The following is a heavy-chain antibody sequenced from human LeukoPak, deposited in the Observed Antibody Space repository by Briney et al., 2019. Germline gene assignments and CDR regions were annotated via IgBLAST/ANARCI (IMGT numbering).Heavy chain of an antibody. J-gene: IGHJ4*01. Sequence: GGSLRLSCAASGFTFSDYYMLWVRPAPGKGLVCVSRISSDGGTTFHADSVTGRFTISRDKSTNTLDLQLNSLRTEDTAVFYCAKDRQGILGQWGHGTLVTVPS. CDR3: AKDRQGILGQ. V-gene: IGHV3-74*01. CDR1: GFTFSDYY. CDR2: ISSDGGTT. D-gene: IGHD5-18*01.